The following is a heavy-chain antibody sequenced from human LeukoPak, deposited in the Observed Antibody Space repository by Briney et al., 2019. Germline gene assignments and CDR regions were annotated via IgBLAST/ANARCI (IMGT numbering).Heavy chain of an antibody. CDR2: IIPIFGTA. CDR3: ARDYYYDSSGYNP. CDR1: GGTFSSYA. Sequence: SVKVSCKASGGTFSSYAISWVRQAPGQGPEWMGRIIPIFGTANYAQKFQGRVTITTDESTSTAYMELSSLRSEDTAVYYCARDYYYDSSGYNPWGQGTLVTVSS. V-gene: IGHV1-69*05. J-gene: IGHJ5*02. D-gene: IGHD3-22*01.